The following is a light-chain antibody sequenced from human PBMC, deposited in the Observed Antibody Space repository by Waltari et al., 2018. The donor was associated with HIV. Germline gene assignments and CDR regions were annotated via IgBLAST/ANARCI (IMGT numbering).Light chain of an antibody. J-gene: IGLJ2*01. Sequence: QSVLTQPPSGSGAPGQGVTISCTGSSSNSGAGYDVHWYQQLPGTAPKLLIYGNSNRPSGVPDRFSGSKSGTSASLAITGLQAEDEADYYCQSYDSSLSGLVFGGGTKLTVL. CDR1: SSNSGAGYD. CDR2: GNS. CDR3: QSYDSSLSGLV. V-gene: IGLV1-40*01.